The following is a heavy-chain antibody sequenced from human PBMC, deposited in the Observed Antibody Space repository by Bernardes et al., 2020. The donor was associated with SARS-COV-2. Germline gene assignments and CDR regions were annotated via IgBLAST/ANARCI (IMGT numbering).Heavy chain of an antibody. J-gene: IGHJ5*02. V-gene: IGHV1-18*01. Sequence: ASVKVSCKTSGYTFPNYGITWVRQAPGQGLEWMAWISGNNRNSDSAQKFRGRVTLTTDTSTNTAYMELRSLTSDDTAVYYCARWELLVAGKPYSRFDPWGQGTLVTVSS. CDR3: ARWELLVAGKPYSRFDP. D-gene: IGHD1-26*01. CDR2: ISGNNRNS. CDR1: GYTFPNYG.